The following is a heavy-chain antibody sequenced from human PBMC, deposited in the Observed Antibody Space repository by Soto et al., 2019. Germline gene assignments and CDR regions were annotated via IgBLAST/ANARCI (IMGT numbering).Heavy chain of an antibody. D-gene: IGHD4-17*01. CDR3: ARHDYGDYVFDY. Sequence: QLQLQESGPGLVKPSETLSLTCTVSGGSISSSSYYWGWIRQPPGKGLEWIGSIYYSGSTYYNPSLKSRATLSVDTSKNQFSLKLSSVTAADPAVYYCARHDYGDYVFDYWGQGTLVTVSS. CDR1: GGSISSSSYY. V-gene: IGHV4-39*01. CDR2: IYYSGST. J-gene: IGHJ4*02.